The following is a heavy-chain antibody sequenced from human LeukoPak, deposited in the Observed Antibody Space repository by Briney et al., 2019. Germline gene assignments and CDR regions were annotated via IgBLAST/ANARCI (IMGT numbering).Heavy chain of an antibody. CDR2: IIPIFGTA. V-gene: IGHV1-69*01. Sequence: SVKVSCKASGGTFISYAISWVRQAPGQGLEWTGGIIPIFGTANYAQKFQGRVTITADESTSTAYMELSSLRSEDTAVYYCASAYYESSGYYYDFDYWGQGTLVTVSS. CDR3: ASAYYESSGYYYDFDY. D-gene: IGHD3-22*01. J-gene: IGHJ4*02. CDR1: GGTFISYA.